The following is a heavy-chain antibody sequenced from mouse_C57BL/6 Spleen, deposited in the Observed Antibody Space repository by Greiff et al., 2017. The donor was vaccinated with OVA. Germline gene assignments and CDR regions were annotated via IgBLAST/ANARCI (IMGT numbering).Heavy chain of an antibody. Sequence: VQLQQSGPELVKPGASVKMSCKASGYTFTDYNMHWVKQSHGKSLEWIGYINPNNGGTSYNQKFKGKATLTVNKSSSTAYMELRSLTSEDSAVYYCARDYGSSYPHFDYWGKGTTLTVSS. CDR2: INPNNGGT. CDR1: GYTFTDYN. CDR3: ARDYGSSYPHFDY. D-gene: IGHD1-1*01. V-gene: IGHV1-22*01. J-gene: IGHJ2*01.